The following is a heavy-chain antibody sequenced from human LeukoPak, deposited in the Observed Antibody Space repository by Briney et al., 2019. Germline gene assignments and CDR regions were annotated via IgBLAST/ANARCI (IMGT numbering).Heavy chain of an antibody. CDR2: YDPEKDET. Sequence: GASVKVSCKVSGLSFIELPFHWVRQAPGKGLEWMGGYDPEKDETVYAQKFQGRVTMTEDTSTDTVYMQLSSLRSEDTAIYYCTTNLISLFGVGYWGHGTLVTVSS. CDR3: TTNLISLFGVGY. CDR1: GLSFIELP. D-gene: IGHD3-3*01. J-gene: IGHJ4*01. V-gene: IGHV1-24*01.